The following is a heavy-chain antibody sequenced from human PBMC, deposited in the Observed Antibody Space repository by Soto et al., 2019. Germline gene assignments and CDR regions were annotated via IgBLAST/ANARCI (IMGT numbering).Heavy chain of an antibody. CDR3: ARDRRGPLRYSPPYYYYGMDV. D-gene: IGHD3-9*01. CDR1: GGSISSYY. J-gene: IGHJ6*02. V-gene: IGHV4-59*01. CDR2: IYYSGST. Sequence: PSETLSLTCSVSGGSISSYYWSWIRQPPGKGLEWIGYIYYSGSTNYNPSLKSRVTISVDTSKNQIFQKMSSVTAADTAVYYCARDRRGPLRYSPPYYYYGMDVWGQGTTVTVSS.